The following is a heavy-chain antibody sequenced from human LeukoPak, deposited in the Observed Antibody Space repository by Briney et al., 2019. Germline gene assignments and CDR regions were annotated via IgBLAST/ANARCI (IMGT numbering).Heavy chain of an antibody. CDR3: ARVPPPLYYYDSSGYYGGPSDY. J-gene: IGHJ4*02. CDR1: GGSFSGYY. CDR2: IYYSGST. D-gene: IGHD3-22*01. V-gene: IGHV4-59*01. Sequence: SETLSLTCAVYGGSFSGYYWSWIRQPPGKGLEWIGYIYYSGSTNYNPSLKSRVTISVDTSKNQFSLKLSSVTAADTAVYYCARVPPPLYYYDSSGYYGGPSDYWGQGTLVTVSS.